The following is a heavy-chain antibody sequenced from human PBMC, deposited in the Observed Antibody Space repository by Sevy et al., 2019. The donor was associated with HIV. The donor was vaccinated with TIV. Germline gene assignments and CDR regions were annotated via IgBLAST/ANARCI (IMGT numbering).Heavy chain of an antibody. J-gene: IGHJ5*02. CDR2: ISSSGSTI. CDR1: GFTFSDYY. CDR3: ARVEEGAGYDFWSGYYNWFDP. V-gene: IGHV3-11*01. D-gene: IGHD3-3*01. Sequence: GGSLRLSCAASGFTFSDYYMSWIRQAPGKGLEWVSYISSSGSTIYYADSVKGRFTISRDNAKNSLYLQMNSLRAEDTAVYYCARVEEGAGYDFWSGYYNWFDPWGQGTLVTVSS.